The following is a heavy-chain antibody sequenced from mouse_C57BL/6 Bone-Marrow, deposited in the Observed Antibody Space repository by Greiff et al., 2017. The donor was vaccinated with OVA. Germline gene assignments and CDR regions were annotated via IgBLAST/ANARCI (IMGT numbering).Heavy chain of an antibody. CDR3: AKNPPYYYGSSWFAY. CDR1: GFSLTSYG. Sequence: VKLMESGPGLVQPSQSLSITCTVSGFSLTSYGVHWVRQSPGKGLEWLGVIWRGGSTDYNAAFMSRLSITKDNSKSQVFFKMNSLQADDTAIYYCAKNPPYYYGSSWFAYWGQGTLVTVSA. V-gene: IGHV2-5*01. J-gene: IGHJ3*01. D-gene: IGHD1-1*01. CDR2: IWRGGST.